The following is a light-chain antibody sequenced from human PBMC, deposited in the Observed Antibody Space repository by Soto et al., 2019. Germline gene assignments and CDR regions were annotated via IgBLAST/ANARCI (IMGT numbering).Light chain of an antibody. CDR3: TSYTSSSTLVV. V-gene: IGLV2-14*01. CDR1: SNDIGAYNS. Sequence: QSALTQPASVSGSPGQSITFSCTGTSNDIGAYNSVSWYQQHPGKAPKLMIYDVSNRPSGVSSRFSGSKSGNTASLTISGLQAEDEADYYCTSYTSSSTLVVFGGGTKLTVL. CDR2: DVS. J-gene: IGLJ2*01.